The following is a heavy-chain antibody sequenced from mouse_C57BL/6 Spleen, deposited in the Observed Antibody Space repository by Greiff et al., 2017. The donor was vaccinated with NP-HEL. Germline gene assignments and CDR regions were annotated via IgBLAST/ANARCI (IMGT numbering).Heavy chain of an antibody. V-gene: IGHV14-4*01. D-gene: IGHD2-5*01. CDR2: IDPEDGDT. CDR1: GFNIKDDY. J-gene: IGHJ2*01. Sequence: DVKLVESGAELVRPGASVKLSCTASGFNIKDDYMHWVKQRPEQGLEWIGWIDPEDGDTEYASKFQGKATITADTSSNTAYLQLSSLTSEDTAVYYCTRDYSNYFDYWGQGTTLTVSS. CDR3: TRDYSNYFDY.